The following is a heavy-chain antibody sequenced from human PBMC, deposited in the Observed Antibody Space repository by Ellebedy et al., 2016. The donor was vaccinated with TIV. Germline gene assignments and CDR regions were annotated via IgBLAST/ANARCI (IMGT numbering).Heavy chain of an antibody. CDR3: SFKGVATRVY. V-gene: IGHV3-23*01. J-gene: IGHJ4*02. D-gene: IGHD4-23*01. Sequence: GESLKISCAASGFTFTNYAMNWVRQAPGKGLEGVSAVSNSGDSTYYADSVKGRFTISRDNSKNPLYLQMSSLRAEDTAVYYCSFKGVATRVYWGQGTLVTVSS. CDR2: VSNSGDST. CDR1: GFTFTNYA.